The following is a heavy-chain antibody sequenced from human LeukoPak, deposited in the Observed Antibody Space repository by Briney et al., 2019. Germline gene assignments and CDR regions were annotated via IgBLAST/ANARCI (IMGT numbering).Heavy chain of an antibody. J-gene: IGHJ4*02. CDR2: IYTGRTT. CDR3: AREGGTTVTRAFDY. D-gene: IGHD4-17*01. Sequence: SETLSLTCTVYGGSISGYYWSWLRQPPGKGWEWIGRIYTGRTTNAHTSLESLATMSVETSRNQFSLKVSPVTEADTAVCFCAREGGTTVTRAFDYWGQGTLVTVSS. V-gene: IGHV4-4*07. CDR1: GGSISGYY.